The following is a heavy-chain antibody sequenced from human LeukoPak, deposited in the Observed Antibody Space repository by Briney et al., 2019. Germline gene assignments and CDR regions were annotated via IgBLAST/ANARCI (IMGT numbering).Heavy chain of an antibody. D-gene: IGHD7-27*01. Sequence: QPGGSLRLSCAASGFTFSSYEMNWVRQPPGKGLEWVSCISESAGRTYYAASVKGRFTISKDNSKNTVSLQMNSLRADDTAIYYCARDGEPRYWGSGYYYGMDVWGQGATVTVSS. J-gene: IGHJ6*02. CDR3: ARDGEPRYWGSGYYYGMDV. CDR1: GFTFSSYE. CDR2: ISESAGRT. V-gene: IGHV3-23*01.